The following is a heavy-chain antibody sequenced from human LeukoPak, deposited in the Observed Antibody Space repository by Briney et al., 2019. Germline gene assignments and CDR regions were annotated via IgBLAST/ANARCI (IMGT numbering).Heavy chain of an antibody. CDR3: ARSEVATIMVYGY. CDR1: GYTFTGYY. V-gene: IGHV1-2*04. CDR2: INPNSGGT. D-gene: IGHD5-12*01. J-gene: IGHJ4*02. Sequence: ASVKVSCKASGYTFTGYYMHWVRQAPGQGLEWMGWINPNSGGTNYAQKFQGWVTMTRDTSISTAYMELSRLRSDDTAVYYCARSEVATIMVYGYWGQGTPVTVSS.